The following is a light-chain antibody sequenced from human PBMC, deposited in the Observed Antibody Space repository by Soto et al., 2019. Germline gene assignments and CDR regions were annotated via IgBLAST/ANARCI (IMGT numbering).Light chain of an antibody. CDR2: DVS. V-gene: IGLV2-14*03. Sequence: QSALTQPASVSGSPGQSIAISCTGTSSDVGGYKYVSWYQQHPDKAPKLMIYDVSNRPSGVSDRFSGSKSGNTASLTITGLQAEDEAEYYCCAYTSSSTYVFGTGTKLTVL. CDR3: CAYTSSSTYV. CDR1: SSDVGGYKY. J-gene: IGLJ1*01.